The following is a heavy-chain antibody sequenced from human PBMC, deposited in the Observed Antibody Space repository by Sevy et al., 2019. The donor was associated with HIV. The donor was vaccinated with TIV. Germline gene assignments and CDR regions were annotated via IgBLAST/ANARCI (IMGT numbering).Heavy chain of an antibody. CDR1: GYSLSKLS. CDR2: LDPGNGEI. Sequence: ASVKVSCKVFGYSLSKLSMHWVRQAPGKGLEWMGSLDPGNGEITYAQTLQGRVTMTEDTSTDTAYMELSSLTSEDTAVYYCARAPGLWSGYYLWGQGTLVTVSS. J-gene: IGHJ4*02. D-gene: IGHD3-3*01. CDR3: ARAPGLWSGYYL. V-gene: IGHV1-24*01.